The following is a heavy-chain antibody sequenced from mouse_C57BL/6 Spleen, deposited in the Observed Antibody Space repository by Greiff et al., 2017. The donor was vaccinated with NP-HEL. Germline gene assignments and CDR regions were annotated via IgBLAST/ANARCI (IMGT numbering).Heavy chain of an antibody. CDR3: AKGYGYAEGVFAY. CDR2: ILPGSGST. Sequence: QVQLKESGAELMKPGASVKLSCKATGYTFTGYWIEWVKQRPGHGLEWIGEILPGSGSTNYNEKFKGKATFTADTSSNTAYMQLSSLTTEDSAIYYCAKGYGYAEGVFAYWGQGTLVTVSA. D-gene: IGHD2-2*01. CDR1: GYTFTGYW. V-gene: IGHV1-9*01. J-gene: IGHJ3*01.